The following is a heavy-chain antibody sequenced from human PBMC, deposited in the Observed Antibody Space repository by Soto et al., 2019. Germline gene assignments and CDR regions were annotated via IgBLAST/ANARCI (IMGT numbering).Heavy chain of an antibody. D-gene: IGHD2-21*02. CDR3: ARVMCGDCSSYYYYSMDV. J-gene: IGHJ6*02. CDR1: GFTFGTFT. CDR2: IGTTSTYI. V-gene: IGHV3-21*01. Sequence: EVQLVESGGGLVQPGGSLRLSCAASGFTFGTFTMSWVLQAPGKGLEWVSSIGTTSTYIYYADSVRGRFTISRDNAKNSLYLRMNSLRAEDTAVYFCARVMCGDCSSYYYYSMDVWGQGTTVTVSS.